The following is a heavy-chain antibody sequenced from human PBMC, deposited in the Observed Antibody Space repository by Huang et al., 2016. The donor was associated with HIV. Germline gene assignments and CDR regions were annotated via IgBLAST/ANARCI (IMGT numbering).Heavy chain of an antibody. V-gene: IGHV3-53*01. D-gene: IGHD1-26*01. J-gene: IGHJ4*02. CDR2: IYSDDST. CDR1: GFTVSSNY. Sequence: EVQLVESGGGLIQPGGSLRLSCSASGFTVSSNYMSWVRQAPGKGLEWVSVIYSDDSTYFADSVKGRFTSSRDNSKNTLYLQMNSLRAEDTAVYYCAAQWELRGGVDFWGQGTLVTVSS. CDR3: AAQWELRGGVDF.